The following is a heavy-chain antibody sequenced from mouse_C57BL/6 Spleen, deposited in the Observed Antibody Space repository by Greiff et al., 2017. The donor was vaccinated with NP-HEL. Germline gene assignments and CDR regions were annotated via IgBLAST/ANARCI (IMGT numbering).Heavy chain of an antibody. Sequence: QVQLQQPGAELVRPGSSVKLSCKASGYTFTSYWMHWVKQRPIQGLEWIGNIDPSDSETHYNQKFKDKATLTVDKSSSTAYMQLSSLTSEDSAVYYCARDDGYYGDSFDYWGQGTTLTVSS. CDR2: IDPSDSET. CDR1: GYTFTSYW. J-gene: IGHJ2*01. V-gene: IGHV1-52*01. D-gene: IGHD2-3*01. CDR3: ARDDGYYGDSFDY.